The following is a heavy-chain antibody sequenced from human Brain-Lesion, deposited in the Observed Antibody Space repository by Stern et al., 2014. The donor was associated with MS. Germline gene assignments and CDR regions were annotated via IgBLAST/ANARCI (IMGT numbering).Heavy chain of an antibody. D-gene: IGHD5-18*01. CDR2: ILPIVGPP. CDR3: AKDGPALVTNWFDP. J-gene: IGHJ5*02. V-gene: IGHV1-69*06. Sequence: QVQLVESGPEVKKPGSSVQVSCKASGGTFGTYPITWLRPAPGQGLEWMGRILPIVGPPNYAQKFQGRGTITADRSTTTVYMKLSSLKSDDAAVYYCAKDGPALVTNWFDPWGRGTLVTVSS. CDR1: GGTFGTYP.